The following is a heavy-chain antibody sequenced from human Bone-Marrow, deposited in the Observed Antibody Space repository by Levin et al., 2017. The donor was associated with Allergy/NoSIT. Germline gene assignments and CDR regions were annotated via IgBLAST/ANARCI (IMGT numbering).Heavy chain of an antibody. J-gene: IGHJ6*02. CDR2: LSASGSTI. CDR3: ARVDTDIDTGYYYGMDV. D-gene: IGHD3-9*01. Sequence: SCAASGFTFSDYYMSWIRQAPGKGLEWVSYLSASGSTIYYADSVKGRFTISRDNAKNSLSLHMNSLRGEDTAVYFCARVDTDIDTGYYYGMDVWGQGTTVTVSS. V-gene: IGHV3-11*01. CDR1: GFTFSDYY.